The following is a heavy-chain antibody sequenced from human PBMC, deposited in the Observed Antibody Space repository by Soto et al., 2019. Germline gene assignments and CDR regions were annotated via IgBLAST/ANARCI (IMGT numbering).Heavy chain of an antibody. J-gene: IGHJ4*02. D-gene: IGHD6-19*01. CDR3: ARGVAGSGFDL. Sequence: ASVKVSCKASGYTFTSYAMHWVRQAPGQRLEWIGWINAGNGNTKYSQKFQGRVTITRDTSASTAYMELSSLRSEDTAVYYCARGVAGSGFDLWGQGTLVTVSS. CDR1: GYTFTSYA. CDR2: INAGNGNT. V-gene: IGHV1-3*01.